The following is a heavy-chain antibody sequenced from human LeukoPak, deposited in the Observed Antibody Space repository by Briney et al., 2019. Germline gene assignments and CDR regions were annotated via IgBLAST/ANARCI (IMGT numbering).Heavy chain of an antibody. CDR3: ARLPTFYYDSSHYHYDY. D-gene: IGHD3-22*01. V-gene: IGHV3-23*01. CDR1: GFTFQNYA. Sequence: GGPLRLSCAASGFTFQNYAMSWVRQAPGKGLEWASSISGSGPSTDYADSVKGRFTISRDKAENTLYLQMNSLRAEDTAVYYCARLPTFYYDSSHYHYDYWGQGTLVTVSS. CDR2: ISGSGPST. J-gene: IGHJ4*02.